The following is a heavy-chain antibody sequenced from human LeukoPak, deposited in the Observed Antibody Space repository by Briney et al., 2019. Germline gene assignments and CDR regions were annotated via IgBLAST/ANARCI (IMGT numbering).Heavy chain of an antibody. Sequence: TGGSLRLSCAASGFTFSSYAMSWVRQAPGKGLEWVSAISGSGGSTYYADSVKGRFTISRDNAKNSLYLQMNSLRAEDTAVYYCARERIAAAGTFGYWGQGTLVTVSS. D-gene: IGHD6-13*01. CDR3: ARERIAAAGTFGY. J-gene: IGHJ4*02. CDR1: GFTFSSYA. V-gene: IGHV3-23*01. CDR2: ISGSGGST.